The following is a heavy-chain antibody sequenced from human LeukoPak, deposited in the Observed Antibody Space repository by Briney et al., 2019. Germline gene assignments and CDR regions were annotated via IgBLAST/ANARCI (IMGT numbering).Heavy chain of an antibody. CDR1: GFTFSSYA. V-gene: IGHV3-23*01. D-gene: IGHD5-18*01. J-gene: IGHJ3*01. CDR3: AKGARRGYTHDAFDL. Sequence: GGSLRLSCAASGFTFSSYAMRWVRQTPGKGLERVSTISGNGGDSYYADSVKGRFTISRDNSNSTVYLQMNSLRAEDTGVFYCAKGARRGYTHDAFDLWGHGTLVTVSS. CDR2: ISGNGGDS.